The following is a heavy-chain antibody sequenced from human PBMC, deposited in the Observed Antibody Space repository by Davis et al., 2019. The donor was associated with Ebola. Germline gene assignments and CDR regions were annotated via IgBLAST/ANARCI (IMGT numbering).Heavy chain of an antibody. CDR2: IIPILGIA. D-gene: IGHD3-3*01. CDR1: GYTFTNYA. V-gene: IGHV1-69*04. CDR3: ARGVTIFGVVTNDAFDI. Sequence: SVKVSCKASGYTFTNYAMNWVRQAPGQGLEWMGRIIPILGIANYAQKFQGRVTITADKSTSTAYMELSSLRSEDTAVYYCARGVTIFGVVTNDAFDIWGQGTMVTVSS. J-gene: IGHJ3*02.